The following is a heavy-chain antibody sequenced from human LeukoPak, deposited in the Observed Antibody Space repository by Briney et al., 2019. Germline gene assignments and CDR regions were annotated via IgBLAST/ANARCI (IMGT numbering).Heavy chain of an antibody. D-gene: IGHD2-15*01. V-gene: IGHV3-64*01. CDR2: ISSNGGTT. CDR3: AKDRGRYCSGGSCYSLDY. CDR1: GFTFSSYG. Sequence: GGSLRLSCAASGFTFSSYGMVWVRQAPGKGLEYVSGISSNGGTTYYGNSVKGRFTISRDNSKNTLYLQMNSLRAEDTAVYYCAKDRGRYCSGGSCYSLDYWGQGTLVTVSS. J-gene: IGHJ4*02.